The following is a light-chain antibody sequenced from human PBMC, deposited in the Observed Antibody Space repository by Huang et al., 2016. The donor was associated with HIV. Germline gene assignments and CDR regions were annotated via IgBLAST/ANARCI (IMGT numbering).Light chain of an antibody. J-gene: IGKJ1*01. CDR2: GAS. CDR3: QQYYHWPQT. V-gene: IGKV3-15*01. Sequence: EIVLTQSPATLSVSPGESATLSCRASQSINRNLAWYQQKYGQAPRLLISGASTRASGIPARFSGSGSRTEFTLTISSLQSEDFAVYYCQQYYHWPQTFGQGTKVEIK. CDR1: QSINRN.